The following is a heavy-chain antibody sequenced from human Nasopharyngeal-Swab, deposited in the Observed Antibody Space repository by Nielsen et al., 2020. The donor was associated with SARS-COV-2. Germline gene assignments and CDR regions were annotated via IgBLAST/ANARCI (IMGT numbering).Heavy chain of an antibody. J-gene: IGHJ4*02. CDR1: GGSFSGYH. CDR2: INHSGST. D-gene: IGHD4-17*01. V-gene: IGHV4-34*01. CDR3: ARGGWGDYPDY. Sequence: SETLSLTCAVYGGSFSGYHWSWIRQPPGKGLEWIGEINHSGSTNYNPSLKSRVTISVDTSKNQFSLKLSSVTAADTAVYYCARGGWGDYPDYWGQGTLVTVSS.